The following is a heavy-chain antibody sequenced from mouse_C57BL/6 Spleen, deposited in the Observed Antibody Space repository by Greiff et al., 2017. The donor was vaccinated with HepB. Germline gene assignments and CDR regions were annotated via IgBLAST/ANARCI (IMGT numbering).Heavy chain of an antibody. CDR2: IDPSDSYT. J-gene: IGHJ1*03. CDR1: GYTFTSYW. V-gene: IGHV1-50*01. D-gene: IGHD2-3*01. CDR3: ARGVYDGYYLGYFDV. Sequence: QVQLQQPGAELVKPGASVKLSCKASGYTFTSYWMQWVKQRPGQGLEWIGEIDPSDSYTNYNQKFKGKATLTVDTSSSTAYMQLSSLTSEDSAVYYCARGVYDGYYLGYFDVWGTGTTVTVSS.